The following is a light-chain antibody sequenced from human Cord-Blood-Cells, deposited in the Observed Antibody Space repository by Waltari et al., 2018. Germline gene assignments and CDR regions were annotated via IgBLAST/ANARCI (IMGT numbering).Light chain of an antibody. CDR1: SSDVGGYNY. CDR2: DVS. CDR3: SSYTSSSTWV. Sequence: QSALTQPASVSGSPGQSITISCTGTSSDVGGYNYFPWYQQHPGKAPKLIIYDVSKRPSGVSNRFSGSKSGNTASLTISGLQAEDEADYYCSSYTSSSTWVFGGGTKLTVL. V-gene: IGLV2-14*01. J-gene: IGLJ3*02.